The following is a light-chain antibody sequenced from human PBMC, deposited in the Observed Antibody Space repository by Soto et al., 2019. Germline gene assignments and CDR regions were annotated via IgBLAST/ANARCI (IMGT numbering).Light chain of an antibody. Sequence: DLQMTQSPSSLSAFVGYRVNITCRASQGIASYLAWFQQKPGKVPKLLIYATSTLQSGVPSRFSGSGSGTDLTLTISSLQPEDVATYYCQKYNTAPLTFGGGTKVEIK. J-gene: IGKJ4*01. CDR3: QKYNTAPLT. CDR1: QGIASY. CDR2: ATS. V-gene: IGKV1-27*01.